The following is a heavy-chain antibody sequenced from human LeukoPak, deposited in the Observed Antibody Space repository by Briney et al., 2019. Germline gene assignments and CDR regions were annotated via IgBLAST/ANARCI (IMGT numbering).Heavy chain of an antibody. CDR2: FSPGDSKT. CDR3: ARQGAYSYGYDY. J-gene: IGHJ4*02. CDR1: GYSFTSYW. D-gene: IGHD5-18*01. Sequence: GESLKISCQGSGYSFTSYWIGWVRQMPGKGLDWMGIFSPGDSKTRYSPSFQGQVTISADKSISTAYLQWSSLKASDTAMYYCARQGAYSYGYDYWAQGTLVTVSS. V-gene: IGHV5-51*01.